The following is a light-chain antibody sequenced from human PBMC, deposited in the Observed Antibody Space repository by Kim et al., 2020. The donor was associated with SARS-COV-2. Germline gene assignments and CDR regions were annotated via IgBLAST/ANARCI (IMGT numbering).Light chain of an antibody. V-gene: IGKV1-39*01. J-gene: IGKJ1*01. CDR2: AAS. CDR1: QSISSY. Sequence: SASVGDRVTITCRASQSISSYLNWYHQKPGKAPDLLIYAASSLPSGVPSRFSGSGSGTDFTLTISSLQPEDFATYYCQQSYSPWTFGQGTKVEIK. CDR3: QQSYSPWT.